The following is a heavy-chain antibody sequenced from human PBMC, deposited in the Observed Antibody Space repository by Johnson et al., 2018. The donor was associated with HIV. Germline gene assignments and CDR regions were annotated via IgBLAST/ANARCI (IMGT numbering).Heavy chain of an antibody. J-gene: IGHJ3*02. D-gene: IGHD3-9*01. Sequence: MQLVESGGGLVQPGGSLRLSCAASGFTFSSYWMSWVRQAPGKGLEWVANIKQDGSEKYNVDSVKGRFIISRDNAKNSLYLQMNSLRAEDTAVYYCAGAVDIFAGPDALDIWGQGTLVTVSS. CDR3: AGAVDIFAGPDALDI. CDR1: GFTFSSYW. V-gene: IGHV3-7*04. CDR2: IKQDGSEK.